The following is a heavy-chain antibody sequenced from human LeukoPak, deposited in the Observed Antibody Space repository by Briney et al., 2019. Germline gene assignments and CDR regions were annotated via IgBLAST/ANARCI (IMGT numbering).Heavy chain of an antibody. Sequence: PGGSLRLSCAASGFTFSSYWMSWVRQAPGKGLEWVANIKQDGSEKYYVDSVKGRFTISRDNAKNSLYLQMNSLRAEDTAVYYCARARIPNYYDSSGPFAYFDYWGQGTLVTVSS. J-gene: IGHJ4*02. CDR3: ARARIPNYYDSSGPFAYFDY. V-gene: IGHV3-7*01. CDR2: IKQDGSEK. CDR1: GFTFSSYW. D-gene: IGHD3-22*01.